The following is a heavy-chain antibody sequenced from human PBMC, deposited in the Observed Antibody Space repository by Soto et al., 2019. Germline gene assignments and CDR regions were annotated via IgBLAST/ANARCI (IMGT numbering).Heavy chain of an antibody. J-gene: IGHJ5*02. CDR2: ISYRGDST. V-gene: IGHV3-23*01. D-gene: IGHD2-2*01. CDR1: GFTSSTYA. Sequence: EVQLLESGGGLVQPGGSLRLSCVASGFTSSTYAMSWVRQAPGKGREWVSTISYRGDSTYYADSVKGRFTISRDSSRNMLSLQMVSLRAEDTATYYCVGLGYCSTTSCLAWGQGTLVAVSS. CDR3: VGLGYCSTTSCLA.